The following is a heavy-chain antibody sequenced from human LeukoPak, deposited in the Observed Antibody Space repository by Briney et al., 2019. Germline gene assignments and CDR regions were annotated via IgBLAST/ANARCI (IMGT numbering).Heavy chain of an antibody. V-gene: IGHV4-34*01. CDR2: INHSGST. Sequence: SETLSLTCAVYGGSFSGYYWSWIRQPPGKGLEWIGEINHSGSTNYNPSLKSRVTISVDTSKNQFSLRLSSVTAADTAVYYCARGAMNCSSTSCYVSHFDYWGQGTLVTVSS. CDR1: GGSFSGYY. CDR3: ARGAMNCSSTSCYVSHFDY. J-gene: IGHJ4*02. D-gene: IGHD2-2*01.